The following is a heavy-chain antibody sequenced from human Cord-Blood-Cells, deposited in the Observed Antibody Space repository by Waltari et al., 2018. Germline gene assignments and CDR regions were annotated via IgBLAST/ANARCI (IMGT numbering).Heavy chain of an antibody. J-gene: IGHJ3*02. Sequence: QVQLVQSGAEVKKPGASVKVSCKASGYTFTGYYMYWVRQAPGQGLEGMGWSNPNSGGTNNAQKFQGRVTVTRATSISTAYMGLSRLSSDDTAVYYCAGDSRSGYYHDAFDIWGQGTMVTVSS. V-gene: IGHV1-2*02. CDR1: GYTFTGYY. CDR3: AGDSRSGYYHDAFDI. CDR2: SNPNSGGT. D-gene: IGHD3-3*01.